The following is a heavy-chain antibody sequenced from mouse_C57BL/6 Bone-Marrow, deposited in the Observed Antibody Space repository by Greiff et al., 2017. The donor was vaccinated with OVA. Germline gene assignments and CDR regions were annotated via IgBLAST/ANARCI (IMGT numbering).Heavy chain of an antibody. CDR2: IDPEDGET. V-gene: IGHV14-2*01. CDR1: GFNIKDYY. Sequence: VQLQQSGAELVKPGASVKLSCTASGFNIKDYYMHWVKQRTEQGLEWIGRIDPEDGETKYAPKFQGKATLTVDTSSNTAYLQLSSLTSVDTAVYYCAGWWLLRTYWDVDVWGTGTTVTVSS. J-gene: IGHJ1*03. D-gene: IGHD2-3*01. CDR3: AGWWLLRTYWDVDV.